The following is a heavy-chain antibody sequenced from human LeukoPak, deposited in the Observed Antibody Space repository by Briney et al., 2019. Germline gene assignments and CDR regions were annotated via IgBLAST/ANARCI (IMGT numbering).Heavy chain of an antibody. Sequence: GGSLGLSCAASGFTFHTYAMSWVRQAPGKGLEWVSSISGSGGSTYYADSVKGRFTISRDNSKNTLYLHMNSLRAEDTAVYYCAKPDSVMAATTFDYWGQGTLVTVSS. V-gene: IGHV3-23*01. CDR1: GFTFHTYA. CDR3: AKPDSVMAATTFDY. J-gene: IGHJ4*02. D-gene: IGHD5-24*01. CDR2: ISGSGGST.